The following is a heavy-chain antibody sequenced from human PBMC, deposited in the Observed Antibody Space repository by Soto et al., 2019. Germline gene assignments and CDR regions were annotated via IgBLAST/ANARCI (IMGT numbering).Heavy chain of an antibody. CDR3: ARLVRYCSGGSCYFTRDAFDI. CDR2: IYYSGST. D-gene: IGHD2-15*01. CDR1: GGSFNPNY. Sequence: SETLSLTCTVSGGSFNPNYWSWIRQPPGKGLEWIGYIYYSGSTNYNPSLKSRVTISVDTSKNQFSLKLSSVTAADTAVYYCARLVRYCSGGSCYFTRDAFDIWGQGTMVTVSS. J-gene: IGHJ3*02. V-gene: IGHV4-59*08.